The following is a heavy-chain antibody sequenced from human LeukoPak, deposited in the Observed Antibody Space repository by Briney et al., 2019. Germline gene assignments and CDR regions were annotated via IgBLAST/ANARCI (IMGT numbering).Heavy chain of an antibody. D-gene: IGHD5-24*01. J-gene: IGHJ4*02. CDR2: IYSGGST. V-gene: IGHV3-66*01. CDR1: GFTVSSNY. Sequence: GGSLRLSCAASGFTVSSNYMSWVRQAPGKGLEWVSVIYSGGSTYYADSVKGRFTISRDNSKNTLYLQMNSLRAEDTAVYYCAKCVAATIPPIDYWGQGTLVTVSS. CDR3: AKCVAATIPPIDY.